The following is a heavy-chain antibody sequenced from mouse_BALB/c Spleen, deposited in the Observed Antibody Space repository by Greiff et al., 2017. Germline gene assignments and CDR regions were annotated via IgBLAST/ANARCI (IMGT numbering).Heavy chain of an antibody. D-gene: IGHD1-2*01. Sequence: EVKLVESGGGLVKPGGSLTLSCAASGFTFSSYTMSWVRQTPEKRLEWVATISSGGSYTYYPDSVKGRFTISRDNAKNTLYLQMSSLKSEDTAMYYCTRAGFITTATLDYWGQGTTLTVSS. V-gene: IGHV5-6-4*01. CDR3: TRAGFITTATLDY. CDR1: GFTFSSYT. CDR2: ISSGGSYT. J-gene: IGHJ2*01.